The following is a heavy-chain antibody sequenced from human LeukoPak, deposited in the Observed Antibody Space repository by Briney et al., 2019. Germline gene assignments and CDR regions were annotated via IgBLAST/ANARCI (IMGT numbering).Heavy chain of an antibody. V-gene: IGHV1-46*01. CDR3: AREAGAIRRDGFAY. Sequence: ASVKVSCKASGYTFTSYYMHWVRQAPGQGLEWMGIINPICGSTSYAQKFQGRVTMTTDMSTSTVDLELSSLRSEEPAAYYCAREAGAIRRDGFAYWGQGTLVTVSS. J-gene: IGHJ4*02. D-gene: IGHD5-24*01. CDR1: GYTFTSYY. CDR2: INPICGST.